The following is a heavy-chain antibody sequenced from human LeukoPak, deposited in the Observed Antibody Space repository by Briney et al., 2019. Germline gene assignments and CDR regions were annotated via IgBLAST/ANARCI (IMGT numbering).Heavy chain of an antibody. D-gene: IGHD5-18*01. CDR1: GGSISSYY. J-gene: IGHJ4*02. Sequence: PSETLSLTCTASGGSISSYYWSWIRQPPGKGLEWIGYIYYSGSTNYNPSLKSRGTISVDTSKNQFSLKLSSVTAADTAVYYCARAGIQLWSYYFDYWGQGTLVTVSS. V-gene: IGHV4-59*01. CDR2: IYYSGST. CDR3: ARAGIQLWSYYFDY.